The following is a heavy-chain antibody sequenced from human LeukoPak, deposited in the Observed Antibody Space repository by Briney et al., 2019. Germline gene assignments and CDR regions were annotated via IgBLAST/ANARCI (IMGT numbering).Heavy chain of an antibody. V-gene: IGHV4-34*01. CDR3: AGGNGGSGRADY. D-gene: IGHD3-10*01. CDR2: INHSGST. Sequence: SETLSLTCAVYGGSFSGYYWSWIRQPPGKGLEWIGEINHSGSTNYNPSLKSRVTISVDTSKNQFSLKLSSVTAADTAMYYCAGGNGGSGRADYWGQGTLVTVSS. CDR1: GGSFSGYY. J-gene: IGHJ4*02.